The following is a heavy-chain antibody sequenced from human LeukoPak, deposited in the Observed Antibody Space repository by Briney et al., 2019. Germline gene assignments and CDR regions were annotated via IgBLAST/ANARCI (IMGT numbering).Heavy chain of an antibody. V-gene: IGHV3-48*03. D-gene: IGHD1-7*01. CDR1: GFSISSYE. CDR3: ARVELAPYYYYMDV. Sequence: RGSLRLSCAASGFSISSYEMNWVRQAPGKGLEWVSYISSSGSTIYYSDSVKGRFTISRDNAKNSLYLQMNSLRAEDTAVYYCARVELAPYYYYMDVWGKGTTVTVSS. J-gene: IGHJ6*03. CDR2: ISSSGSTI.